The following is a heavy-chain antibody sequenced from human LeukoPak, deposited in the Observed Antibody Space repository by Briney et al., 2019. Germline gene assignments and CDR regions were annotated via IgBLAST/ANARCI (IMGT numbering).Heavy chain of an antibody. CDR3: ATHYYGSGSYAKFDY. J-gene: IGHJ4*02. V-gene: IGHV4-34*01. Sequence: SETLSLTCAVYGGSFSGYYWSWIRQPPGKGLEWIGEINHNGSTNYNPSLKSRVTISVDTSKNQFSLKLSSVTAADTAVYYCATHYYGSGSYAKFDYWGQGTLVTVSS. CDR2: INHNGST. D-gene: IGHD3-10*01. CDR1: GGSFSGYY.